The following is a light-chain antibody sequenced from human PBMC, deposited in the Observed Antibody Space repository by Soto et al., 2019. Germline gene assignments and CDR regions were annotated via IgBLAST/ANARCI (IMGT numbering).Light chain of an antibody. Sequence: QSAMTQPPSASGTPGQRVTISCSGSSSNIGSNTVNWYQQLPGTAPKLLIYSNNQRPSGVPDRFSGSKSGTSASLAISGLQSEDEADYYSAAWDDSLNGLYVFGTGTKVTV. CDR1: SSNIGSNT. V-gene: IGLV1-44*01. CDR2: SNN. J-gene: IGLJ1*01. CDR3: AAWDDSLNGLYV.